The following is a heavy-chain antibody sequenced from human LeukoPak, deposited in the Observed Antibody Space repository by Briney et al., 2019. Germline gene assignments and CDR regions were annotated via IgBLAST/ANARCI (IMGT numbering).Heavy chain of an antibody. CDR3: ARVSYSSSWYWFDP. J-gene: IGHJ5*02. D-gene: IGHD6-13*01. Sequence: MPSETLSLTCTVSGGSISSYYWSWIRQPPGKGLEWIGYIHYSGSTNYNPSLKSRVTISVDMSKNQFSLKLSSVTAADTAVYYCARVSYSSSWYWFDPWGQGTLVTVSS. CDR1: GGSISSYY. V-gene: IGHV4-59*08. CDR2: IHYSGST.